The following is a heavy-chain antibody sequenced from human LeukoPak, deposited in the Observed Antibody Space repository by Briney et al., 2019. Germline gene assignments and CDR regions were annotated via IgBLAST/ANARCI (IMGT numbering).Heavy chain of an antibody. CDR1: GFTFSNYA. J-gene: IGHJ4*02. CDR3: ARSGVATCHY. Sequence: GGSLRLSCQASGFTFSNYAMSWVRQAPGKGLEWVSSIDPDDGGSFFANSVKGRFTISRDDSRSVVYLQMNSLRAEDTAVYYCARSGVATCHYWGQGILVTVSS. D-gene: IGHD2-15*01. V-gene: IGHV3-23*01. CDR2: IDPDDGGS.